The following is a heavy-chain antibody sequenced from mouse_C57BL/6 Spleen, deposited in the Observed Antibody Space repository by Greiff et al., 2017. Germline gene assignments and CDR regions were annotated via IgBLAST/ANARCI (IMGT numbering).Heavy chain of an antibody. CDR2: ISDGGSYT. V-gene: IGHV5-4*03. D-gene: IGHD1-2*01. CDR3: ARGGLLRPWFAY. J-gene: IGHJ3*01. Sequence: EVKLVESGGGLVKPGGSLKLSCAASGFTFSSYAMSWVRQTPEKRLEWVATISDGGSYTYYPDNVKGRFTISRDNAKNNLYLQMSHLKSEDTAMYYCARGGLLRPWFAYWGQGTLVTVSA. CDR1: GFTFSSYA.